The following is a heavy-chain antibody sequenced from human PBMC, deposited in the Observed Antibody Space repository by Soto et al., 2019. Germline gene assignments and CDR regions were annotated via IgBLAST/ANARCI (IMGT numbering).Heavy chain of an antibody. Sequence: SETLSLTCTVSGGSISSYYWSWIRQPPGKGLEWIGYIYYSGSTNYNPSLKSRVTISVDTSKNQFSLKLSSVTAADTAVYYCARSPGDYVVFLGYYYMDVWGKGTTVTVSS. V-gene: IGHV4-59*01. D-gene: IGHD4-17*01. CDR3: ARSPGDYVVFLGYYYMDV. CDR2: IYYSGST. CDR1: GGSISSYY. J-gene: IGHJ6*03.